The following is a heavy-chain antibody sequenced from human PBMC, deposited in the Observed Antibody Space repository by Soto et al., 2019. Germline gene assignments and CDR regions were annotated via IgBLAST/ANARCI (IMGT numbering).Heavy chain of an antibody. V-gene: IGHV3-74*01. Sequence: GGSLRLSCAASGLSVSNYWMHWVRQTPGKGLVWVSRINSDDTSSSYADSVKGRFTISRDNAKNSLYLQMNSLRAEDTAVYYCARSKYPLLLFDPWGQGTLVTVSS. CDR1: GLSVSNYW. D-gene: IGHD4-4*01. CDR3: ARSKYPLLLFDP. J-gene: IGHJ5*02. CDR2: INSDDTSS.